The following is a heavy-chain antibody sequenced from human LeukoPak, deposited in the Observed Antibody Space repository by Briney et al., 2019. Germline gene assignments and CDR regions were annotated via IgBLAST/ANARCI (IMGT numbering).Heavy chain of an antibody. D-gene: IGHD1-26*01. Sequence: SQTLSLTCDVSGDSVSNKNGAWNWIRQSPSRGLEWLGRTYFRSEWHTDYAVSVKGRIAITADTSQNQFSLQLASVTPEDTAVYYCASGWALSWGQGSLVTVSS. V-gene: IGHV6-1*01. CDR2: TYFRSEWHT. CDR1: GDSVSNKNGA. CDR3: ASGWALS. J-gene: IGHJ5*02.